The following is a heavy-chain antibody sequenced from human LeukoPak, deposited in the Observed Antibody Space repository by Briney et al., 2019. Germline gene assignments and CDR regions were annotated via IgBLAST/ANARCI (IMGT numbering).Heavy chain of an antibody. J-gene: IGHJ4*02. CDR2: IKKDGIEK. CDR1: GFTLSSDW. CDR3: AIHPYYDSSGYSYYFDY. D-gene: IGHD3-22*01. Sequence: GGSLRLSCVVSGFTLSSDWMSWVRQAPGKGLEWVANIKKDGIEKYYVESVKGRFTISRDNSKNTLYLQMNSLRAEDTAIYYCAIHPYYDSSGYSYYFDYWGQGTLVTVSS. V-gene: IGHV3-7*03.